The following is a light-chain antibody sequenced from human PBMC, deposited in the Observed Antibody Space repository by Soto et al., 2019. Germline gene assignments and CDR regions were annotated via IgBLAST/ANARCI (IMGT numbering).Light chain of an antibody. CDR3: QQYHTFPLT. Sequence: DIPMTQSPSTLSASVGDRVTITCRASQNINNWMAWYHQKPGEAPKLLIYDAFILQTGVPFTFSGSGSGTEFSLTISSLQPDDFGTYYCQQYHTFPLTFGGGTKVEIK. J-gene: IGKJ4*01. CDR1: QNINNW. V-gene: IGKV1-5*01. CDR2: DAF.